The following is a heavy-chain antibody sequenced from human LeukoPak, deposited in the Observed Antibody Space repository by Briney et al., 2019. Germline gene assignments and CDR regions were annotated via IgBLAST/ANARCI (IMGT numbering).Heavy chain of an antibody. CDR2: ISYSGST. V-gene: IGHV4-59*01. J-gene: IGHJ6*02. D-gene: IGHD1-1*01. Sequence: SSETLSLTCTVSGGSISTYFWGWVRQPRGKGLEWVGYISYSGSTNYPPSLKRRVTISLDTSKTQFSLKLSSVTAADTAVYYCARDTGPRMDVWGQGTTVTVSS. CDR1: GGSISTYF. CDR3: ARDTGPRMDV.